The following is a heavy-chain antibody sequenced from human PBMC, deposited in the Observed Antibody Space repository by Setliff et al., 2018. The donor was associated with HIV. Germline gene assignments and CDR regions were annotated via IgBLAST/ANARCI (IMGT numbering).Heavy chain of an antibody. CDR1: GGIFRSYA. Sequence: GASVKVSCKAAGGIFRSYAISWVRQAPGQGLGWMGGIVPASGSTTYAQKFEGRVTITADESTASAYMDLSGLRSDDAAVYFCVVGVNYYNLNPYDVWGQGTMVTVSS. J-gene: IGHJ3*01. CDR2: IVPASGST. CDR3: VVGVNYYNLNPYDV. D-gene: IGHD3-10*01. V-gene: IGHV1-69*13.